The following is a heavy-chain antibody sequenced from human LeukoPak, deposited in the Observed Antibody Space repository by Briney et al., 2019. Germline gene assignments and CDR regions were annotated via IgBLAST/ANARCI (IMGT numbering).Heavy chain of an antibody. D-gene: IGHD2-8*01. CDR3: ARGYCTNAVCSLGPTQA. V-gene: IGHV4-59*12. CDR2: FYYSGST. CDR1: GGSISSDY. J-gene: IGHJ4*02. Sequence: SETLSLTCTVSGGSISSDYWGWIRQPPGKGLEYIGSFYYSGSTYYNPSLKSRVTISVDTSKNQFSLKVRSVTAADTAVYYCARGYCTNAVCSLGPTQAWGQGTLVTVSS.